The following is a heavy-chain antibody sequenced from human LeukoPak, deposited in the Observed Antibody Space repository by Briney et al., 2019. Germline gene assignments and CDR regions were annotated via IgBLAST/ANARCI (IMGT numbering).Heavy chain of an antibody. CDR3: ARASGSDVRYYYYYYYMDV. D-gene: IGHD3-10*01. Sequence: ASVKVSCKASGYTFTGYYMHWVRQAPGQGLEWMGWINPNSGGTNYAQKFQGRVTMTRDTSISTAYMELSRLRSDDTAVYYCARASGSDVRYYYYYYYMDVWGKGTTVTVSS. CDR1: GYTFTGYY. J-gene: IGHJ6*03. CDR2: INPNSGGT. V-gene: IGHV1-2*02.